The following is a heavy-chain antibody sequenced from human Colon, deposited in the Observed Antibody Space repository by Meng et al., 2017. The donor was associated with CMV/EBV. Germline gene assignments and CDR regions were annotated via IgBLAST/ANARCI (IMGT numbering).Heavy chain of an antibody. CDR2: ITSSSSGI. D-gene: IGHD3-3*01. CDR3: ARAPLTVFGASAQYYYHGMDV. J-gene: IGHJ6*02. CDR1: GFSFSDFE. Sequence: GGSLRLSCGGSGFSFSDFEMNWVRQVPGKGLEWVAYITSSSSGISYVDSVKGRFTISRDNAKNSLYLQMNNVRAEDTAVYYCARAPLTVFGASAQYYYHGMDVWGQGTTVTVSS. V-gene: IGHV3-48*03.